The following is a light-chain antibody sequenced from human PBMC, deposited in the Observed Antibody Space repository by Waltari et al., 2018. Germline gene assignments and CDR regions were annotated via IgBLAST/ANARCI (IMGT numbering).Light chain of an antibody. V-gene: IGKV3-11*01. CDR2: SAS. CDR1: QSVSSY. Sequence: VILTQSPATLSLSPGERATLSCRASQSVSSYLAWYQQTPGQAPRLLIHSASSRATGIPDRFSGSGSGTEFTLTISSLEPEDVGVYHCYQHSSGYTFGPGTKLDIK. J-gene: IGKJ3*01. CDR3: YQHSSGYT.